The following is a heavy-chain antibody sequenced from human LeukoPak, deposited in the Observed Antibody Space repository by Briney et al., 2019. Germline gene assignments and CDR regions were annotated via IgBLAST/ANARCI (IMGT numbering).Heavy chain of an antibody. CDR3: ARFIMITFGGAIVPLYYFDY. CDR1: GGSISSGDYY. CDR2: IYYSGST. V-gene: IGHV4-30-4*01. Sequence: PSETLSLTCTVSGGSISSGDYYWSWIRQPPGRGLECLGYIYYSGSTYYNPSLKSRVTISVDTSKNQFSLKLSSVTAADTALYYCARFIMITFGGAIVPLYYFDYWGQGTLVTVSS. J-gene: IGHJ4*02. D-gene: IGHD3-16*02.